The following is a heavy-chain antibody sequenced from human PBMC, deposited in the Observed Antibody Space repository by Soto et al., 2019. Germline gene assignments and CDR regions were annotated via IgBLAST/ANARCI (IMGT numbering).Heavy chain of an antibody. CDR3: VKGLLHLARVY. CDR1: GFTFNTYS. J-gene: IGHJ4*02. D-gene: IGHD2-15*01. Sequence: EVQLLESGGGLVQTGGSLRLSCAASGFTFNTYSITWVRQAPGKGLEWVSGISGSGDGTYYADSVKGRFTISRDSSRNTLYLHLNSLSVEDTAVYYCVKGLLHLARVYWGRGTLVTVSS. CDR2: ISGSGDGT. V-gene: IGHV3-23*01.